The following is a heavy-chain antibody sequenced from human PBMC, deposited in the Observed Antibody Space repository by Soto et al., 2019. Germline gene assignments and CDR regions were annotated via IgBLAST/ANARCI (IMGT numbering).Heavy chain of an antibody. D-gene: IGHD2-15*01. J-gene: IGHJ5*02. Sequence: QVQLVESGGGVVQPGRSLGLSCAASGFTFSVFAMHWVRHAPGKGLAGVAVISYDGSNEYFADSVKGRFTIPRDDSKHTLYPQMNSLRAEYTAVYYCARGECRGGSCSSASWGQGTLVCVSP. CDR3: ARGECRGGSCSSAS. CDR2: ISYDGSNE. V-gene: IGHV3-30-3*01. CDR1: GFTFSVFA.